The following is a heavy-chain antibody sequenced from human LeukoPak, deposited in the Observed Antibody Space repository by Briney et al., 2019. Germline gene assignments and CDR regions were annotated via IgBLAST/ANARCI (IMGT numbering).Heavy chain of an antibody. CDR1: GFTFSSYA. Sequence: GGSLRLSCAASGFTFSSYAMHWVRQAPGKGLEWVAVISYDGSNKYYADSVKGRFTIPRDNSKNTLYLQMNSLRAEDTAVYYCASPLYGSSTSWDSEYWGQGTLVTVSS. V-gene: IGHV3-30-3*01. CDR3: ASPLYGSSTSWDSEY. D-gene: IGHD2-2*01. J-gene: IGHJ4*02. CDR2: ISYDGSNK.